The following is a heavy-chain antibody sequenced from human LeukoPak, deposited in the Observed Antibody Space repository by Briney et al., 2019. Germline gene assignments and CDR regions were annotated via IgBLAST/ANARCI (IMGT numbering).Heavy chain of an antibody. CDR2: IYYSGST. CDR1: GGSISSYY. V-gene: IGHV4-59*12. Sequence: SETLSLTCTVSGGSISSYYWSWIRQPPGKGLEWIGYIYYSGSTNYNPSLKSRVTISVDTSKNQFSLKLSSVTAADTAVYYCARDVLDIVVVPAAHWDYYYYMDVWGKGTTVTVSS. J-gene: IGHJ6*03. CDR3: ARDVLDIVVVPAAHWDYYYYMDV. D-gene: IGHD2-2*03.